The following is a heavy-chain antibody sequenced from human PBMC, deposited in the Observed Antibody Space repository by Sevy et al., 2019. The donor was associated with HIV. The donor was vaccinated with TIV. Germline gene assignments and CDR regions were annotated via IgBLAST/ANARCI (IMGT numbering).Heavy chain of an antibody. CDR3: AGDNGDYPYYFDH. V-gene: IGHV4-30-2*01. J-gene: IGHJ4*02. Sequence: SENLSLTCAVSGGSISSGIYSWNWIRQPPGKGLEWIGYIYHTGSTYYNPSLKSRVTISVDRSKNQFSLKLSSVTAADTAVYYCAGDNGDYPYYFDHWGQGTLVTVSS. CDR1: GGSISSGIYS. D-gene: IGHD4-17*01. CDR2: IYHTGST.